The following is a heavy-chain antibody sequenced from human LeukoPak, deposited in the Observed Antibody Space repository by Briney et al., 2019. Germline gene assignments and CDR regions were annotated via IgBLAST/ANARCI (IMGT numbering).Heavy chain of an antibody. J-gene: IGHJ5*02. CDR1: GGSISSYY. V-gene: IGHV4-59*01. D-gene: IGHD6-19*01. CDR2: IYYSGST. Sequence: SETLSLTCTVSGGSISSYYWSWIRHPPGKGLEWIGYIYYSGSTNYNPSLKRRVTISVDTSKNQFSLKVSSVTAADTAVYYCARNNIAVAGKGSWFDPWGQGTLVTVSS. CDR3: ARNNIAVAGKGSWFDP.